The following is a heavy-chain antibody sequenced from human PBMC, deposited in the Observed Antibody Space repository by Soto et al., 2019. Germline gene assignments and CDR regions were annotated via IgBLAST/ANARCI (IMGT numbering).Heavy chain of an antibody. J-gene: IGHJ4*02. V-gene: IGHV4-39*01. CDR3: VSQRTTVPTQAYFDY. CDR1: GGSVTNSSYY. CDR2: VYYRGRS. D-gene: IGHD4-17*01. Sequence: SDTLSLTCTVSGGSVTNSSYYWGWIRQSPGKGLEWIGSVYYRGRSYSKSSVKSRVTISVDTSKNRFSLSLNSVTASDTAVYFCVSQRTTVPTQAYFDYWGPGALVTVSS.